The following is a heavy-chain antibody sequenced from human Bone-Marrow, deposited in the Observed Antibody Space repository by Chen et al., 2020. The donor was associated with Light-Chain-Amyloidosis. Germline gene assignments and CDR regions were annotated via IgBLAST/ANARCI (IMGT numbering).Heavy chain of an antibody. V-gene: IGHV4-39*07. CDR3: ARDTHYDFQNGPLSWFDP. CDR1: GGPISHNIYY. Sequence: QLQLQESGPGMVKPSETLSLTCTVSGGPISHNIYYWAWIRQPPGQGLAWIGSVYYTGSAYYSPSLKSRVTMSVDTSRNQFSLSLSSVTAADTAIYFCARDTHYDFQNGPLSWFDPWGRGALVTVSS. J-gene: IGHJ5*02. D-gene: IGHD3-3*01. CDR2: VYYTGSA.